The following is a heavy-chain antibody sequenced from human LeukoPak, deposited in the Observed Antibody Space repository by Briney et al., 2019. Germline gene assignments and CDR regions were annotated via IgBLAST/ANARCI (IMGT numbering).Heavy chain of an antibody. D-gene: IGHD3-10*01. J-gene: IGHJ4*02. CDR1: GFTFSSYW. V-gene: IGHV3-7*01. CDR2: IKQDGSEK. CDR3: ARDPSDCYGSGSYALHYFDY. Sequence: GGSLRLSCAASGFTFSSYWMSWVRQAPGKGLEWVANIKQDGSEKYYVDSVKGRFTISRDNAKNSLYLQMNSLRAEDTAVYYCARDPSDCYGSGSYALHYFDYWGQGTLVTVSS.